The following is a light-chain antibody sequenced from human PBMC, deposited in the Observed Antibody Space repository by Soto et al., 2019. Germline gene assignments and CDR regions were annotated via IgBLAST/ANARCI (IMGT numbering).Light chain of an antibody. V-gene: IGKV3-15*01. CDR1: PSVSLS. CDR3: QQYHIWPSWT. J-gene: IGKJ1*01. Sequence: LVLTHSPSTLSVYLGDSATLSCRASPSVSLSLAWYQMRPGQPPRLLIYGASTRATDIPARFSGSGSGTDFTLTISSLQSEDFAVYFCQQYHIWPSWTFCQGTKVDVK. CDR2: GAS.